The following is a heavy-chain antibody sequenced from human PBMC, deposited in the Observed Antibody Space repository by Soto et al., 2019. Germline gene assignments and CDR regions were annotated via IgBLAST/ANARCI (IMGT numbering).Heavy chain of an antibody. J-gene: IGHJ3*02. V-gene: IGHV3-7*04. D-gene: IGHD3-22*01. CDR2: IKEDGSQK. CDR3: ARGDYYDSSGPFWDAFDI. Sequence: GGSLRLSCAASGFSFSSYWMSWVRQAPGKGLEWVANIKEDGSQKWYVDSVKGRFTVSRDNAKNSLYLKMNSLRAEDTAVYYCARGDYYDSSGPFWDAFDIWGQGKMVTVSS. CDR1: GFSFSSYW.